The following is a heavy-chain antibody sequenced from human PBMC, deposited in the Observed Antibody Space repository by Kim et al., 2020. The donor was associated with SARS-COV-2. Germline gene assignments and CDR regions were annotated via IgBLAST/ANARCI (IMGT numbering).Heavy chain of an antibody. J-gene: IGHJ4*02. D-gene: IGHD3-10*01. CDR2: ISAYNGNT. Sequence: ASVKVSCKASGYTFTSYGISWVRQAPGQGLEWMGWISAYNGNTNYAQKLQGRVTMTTDTSTSTAYMELRSLRSDDTAVYYCARDAANYYGSGSYPYYFDYWGQGTLVTVSS. V-gene: IGHV1-18*01. CDR1: GYTFTSYG. CDR3: ARDAANYYGSGSYPYYFDY.